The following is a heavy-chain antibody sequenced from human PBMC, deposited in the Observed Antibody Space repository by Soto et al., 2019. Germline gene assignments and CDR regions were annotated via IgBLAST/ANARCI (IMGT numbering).Heavy chain of an antibody. CDR2: ISSTSVYM. D-gene: IGHD5-12*01. V-gene: IGHV3-21*01. CDR3: ARGWLRDPWMY. CDR1: GFTFSTYN. Sequence: EVQLVESGGGLVKPGGSLRLSCAASGFTFSTYNMNWGRQAPGKGLEWVASISSTSVYMYYANSLKGRFTISRANAKSSLYLQVNSLRAEDTAVYYCARGWLRDPWMYWGQGTLVTVSS. J-gene: IGHJ4*02.